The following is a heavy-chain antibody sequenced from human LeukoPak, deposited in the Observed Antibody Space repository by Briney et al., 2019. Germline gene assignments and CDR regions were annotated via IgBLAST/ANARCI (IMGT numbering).Heavy chain of an antibody. J-gene: IGHJ6*03. D-gene: IGHD3-16*01. CDR2: MNPNSGNT. Sequence: ASVKVSCKASGYTFTSYDINWVRQATGQGLEWMGWMNPNSGNTGYAQKFQGRVTITRNTSISTAYMELSSLRSEDTAVYYCARRLGAVYYYYMDVWGKGTTATVSS. CDR3: ARRLGAVYYYYMDV. CDR1: GYTFTSYD. V-gene: IGHV1-8*03.